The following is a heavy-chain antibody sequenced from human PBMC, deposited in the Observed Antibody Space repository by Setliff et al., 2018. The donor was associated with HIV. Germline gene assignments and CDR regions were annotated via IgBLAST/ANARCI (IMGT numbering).Heavy chain of an antibody. CDR3: ARYGSGWPLWYFDL. V-gene: IGHV1-46*01. CDR2: INPSSGST. J-gene: IGHJ2*01. CDR1: GYTFTSYY. Sequence: ASVKVSYKASGYTFTSYYMHWVRQAPGQGLEWMGIINPSSGSTSYAQKLQGRVTMTTDTSTSTAYMELRSLRSDDTAVYYCARYGSGWPLWYFDLWGRGTLVTVS. D-gene: IGHD6-19*01.